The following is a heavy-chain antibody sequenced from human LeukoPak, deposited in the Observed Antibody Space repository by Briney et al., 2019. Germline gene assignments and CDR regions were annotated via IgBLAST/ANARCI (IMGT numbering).Heavy chain of an antibody. Sequence: SETLSLTCTVSGGSISTYYWSWIRQPAGKGLEWIGRIYTSGSTNYNPSLKSRVTISVDTSKNQFSLKLSSVTAADTAVYYCARDLSVNWGGDYYYGMDVWGQGTTVTVSS. J-gene: IGHJ6*02. CDR3: ARDLSVNWGGDYYYGMDV. CDR2: IYTSGST. D-gene: IGHD7-27*01. V-gene: IGHV4-4*07. CDR1: GGSISTYY.